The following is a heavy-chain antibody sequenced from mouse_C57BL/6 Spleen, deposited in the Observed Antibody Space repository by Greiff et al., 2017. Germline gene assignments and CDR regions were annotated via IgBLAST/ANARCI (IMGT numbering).Heavy chain of an antibody. CDR1: GYTFTSYW. J-gene: IGHJ3*01. CDR2: IDPSDSYT. CDR3: ASGGAHYYGNFWFAY. D-gene: IGHD2-1*01. V-gene: IGHV1-69*01. Sequence: QVQLQQPGAELVMPGASVKLSCKASGYTFTSYWMHWVKQRPGQGLEWIGEIDPSDSYTNYNQKFKGKSTLTVDTSSSTAYMQLSSLTSEDSAVYYCASGGAHYYGNFWFAYWGQGTLVTVSA.